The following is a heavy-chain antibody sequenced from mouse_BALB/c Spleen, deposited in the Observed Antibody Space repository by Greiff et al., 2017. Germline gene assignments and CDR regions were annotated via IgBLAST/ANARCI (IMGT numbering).Heavy chain of an antibody. Sequence: QVQVKQSGAELAKPGHSVSMSCSASGYTFTSYWMRWVKQRPGQGLEWIGYIITSTGYTEYNQKFKDKATLTADKSSSTAYMQLSSLTSEDSAVYDCASGPYRYDGLYAMDDWGQGTSVTVSA. V-gene: IGHV1-7*01. CDR1: GYTFTSYW. CDR2: IITSTGYT. CDR3: ASGPYRYDGLYAMDD. J-gene: IGHJ4*01. D-gene: IGHD2-14*01.